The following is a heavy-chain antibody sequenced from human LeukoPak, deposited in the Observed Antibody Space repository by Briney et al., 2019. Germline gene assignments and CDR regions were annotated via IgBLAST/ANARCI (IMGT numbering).Heavy chain of an antibody. V-gene: IGHV4-59*01. CDR1: GGSISSYF. CDR2: TSYTGIT. D-gene: IGHD2-2*01. Sequence: RSSETLSLTCTVSGGSISSYFWTWIRQPPGKGLEYIGYTSYTGITNYNPSLKSRVTISLDTSKNQFSLKLTSVTAADTAVYYCARAYQSAEYYFDYWGQGNLASVSS. J-gene: IGHJ4*02. CDR3: ARAYQSAEYYFDY.